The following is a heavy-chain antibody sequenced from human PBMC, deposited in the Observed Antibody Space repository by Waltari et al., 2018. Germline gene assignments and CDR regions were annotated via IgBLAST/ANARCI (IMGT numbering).Heavy chain of an antibody. CDR3: ARGWGPYYFDY. D-gene: IGHD3-16*01. CDR1: GGSISSYY. CDR2: IYTSGST. J-gene: IGHJ4*02. V-gene: IGHV4-4*07. Sequence: QVQLQESGPGLVKPSETLSLTCTVSGGSISSYYWSWIRQHAGKGLEWIGPIYTSGSTNYNPSLKSRVTMSVDTSKNQFSLKLSSVTAADTAVYYCARGWGPYYFDYWGQGTLVTVSS.